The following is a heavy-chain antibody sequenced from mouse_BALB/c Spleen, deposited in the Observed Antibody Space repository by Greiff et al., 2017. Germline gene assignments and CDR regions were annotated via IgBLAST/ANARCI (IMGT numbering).Heavy chain of an antibody. J-gene: IGHJ1*01. CDR3: TRGGYYRYDGDWYFDV. D-gene: IGHD2-14*01. CDR2: IYPGNSDT. V-gene: IGHV1-5*01. CDR1: GYSFTSYW. Sequence: EVQLKESGTVLARPGASVKMSCKASGYSFTSYWMHWVKQRPGQGLEWIGAIYPGNSDTSYNQKFKGKAKLTAVTSASTAYMELSSLTNEDSAVYYCTRGGYYRYDGDWYFDVWGAGTTVTVSS.